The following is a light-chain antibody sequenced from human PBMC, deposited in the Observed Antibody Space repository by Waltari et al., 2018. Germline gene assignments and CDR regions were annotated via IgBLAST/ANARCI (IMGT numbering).Light chain of an antibody. CDR2: WAS. CDR1: QSVLYSSNNKNY. Sequence: DIVMTQSPDSLAVSLGERATINCKSSQSVLYSSNNKNYLTWYQQKPGQPPKLLIYWASTRESGVPDRFSGSGSGTDFTLTISSLQAEDMAGYYCQKYSNIPYTCGQGTKLGSK. CDR3: QKYSNIPYT. J-gene: IGKJ2*01. V-gene: IGKV4-1*01.